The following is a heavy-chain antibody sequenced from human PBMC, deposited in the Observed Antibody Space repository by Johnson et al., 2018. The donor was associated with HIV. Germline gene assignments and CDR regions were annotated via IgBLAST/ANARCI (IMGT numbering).Heavy chain of an antibody. CDR2: IWYDGSNK. V-gene: IGHV3-33*06. CDR1: GFTFSSYG. J-gene: IGHJ3*02. Sequence: QVQLVESGGGVVQPGRSLRLSCAASGFTFSSYGMHWVRQAPGKGLEWVAVIWYDGSNKYYADSVKGRFTISRDNSKNTLYLQMNSLRAEDTAVYYCAKDRWGGGNSRNTFDMWGQGTMVTVSS. CDR3: AKDRWGGGNSRNTFDM. D-gene: IGHD4-23*01.